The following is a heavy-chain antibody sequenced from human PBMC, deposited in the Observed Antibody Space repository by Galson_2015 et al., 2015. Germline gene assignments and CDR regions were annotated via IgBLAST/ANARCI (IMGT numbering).Heavy chain of an antibody. Sequence: LRLSCAASGFTFSSYWMHWVRQAPGKGLVWVSRIGRDGSSISYADSVKGRFTISRDNAKNTLYLQMSSLRAEDTAVYYCVRVSGSREDAFDIWGQGTMVTVSS. CDR3: VRVSGSREDAFDI. D-gene: IGHD3-10*01. CDR1: GFTFSSYW. CDR2: IGRDGSSI. V-gene: IGHV3-74*01. J-gene: IGHJ3*02.